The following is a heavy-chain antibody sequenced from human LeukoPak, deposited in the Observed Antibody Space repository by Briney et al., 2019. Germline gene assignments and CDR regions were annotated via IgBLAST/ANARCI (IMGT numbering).Heavy chain of an antibody. CDR3: ARLEGIAAAGY. D-gene: IGHD6-13*01. CDR2: IYYSGST. Sequence: PSETLSLTCTVSAGSISSSSYYWRSIRQPPGKGLERIGSIYYSGSTYYNPSLKSRVTISVDTSKNQFSLKLSSVTAADTAVYYCARLEGIAAAGYWGQGTLVTVSS. V-gene: IGHV4-39*01. J-gene: IGHJ4*02. CDR1: AGSISSSSYY.